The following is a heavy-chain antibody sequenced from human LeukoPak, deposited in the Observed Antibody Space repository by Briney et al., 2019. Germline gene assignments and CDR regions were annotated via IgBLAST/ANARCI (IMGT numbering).Heavy chain of an antibody. V-gene: IGHV1-24*01. J-gene: IGHJ5*02. Sequence: ASVKVTCKVSGYTLIELSMHRVRQAPGKGLAWMGGFDPEDGETIYAQKFQGRVTMTEDTSTDTAYMELSSLRSEDTAVYYCATLIITQNWFVPWGQGTLVTVSS. D-gene: IGHD3-16*01. CDR3: ATLIITQNWFVP. CDR2: FDPEDGET. CDR1: GYTLIELS.